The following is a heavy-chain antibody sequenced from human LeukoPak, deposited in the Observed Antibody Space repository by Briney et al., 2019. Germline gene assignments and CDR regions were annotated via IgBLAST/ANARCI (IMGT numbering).Heavy chain of an antibody. D-gene: IGHD6-19*01. CDR2: ISGSGGST. Sequence: GGSLRLSCAASGFTFSSYAMSWVRQAPGKGLEWVSAISGSGGSTYYADSVKGRFTISRDNSKNTLYLQMNSLRAEDTAVYYCARALTKYSSGWNYFDYWGQGTLVTVSS. CDR1: GFTFSSYA. J-gene: IGHJ4*02. CDR3: ARALTKYSSGWNYFDY. V-gene: IGHV3-23*01.